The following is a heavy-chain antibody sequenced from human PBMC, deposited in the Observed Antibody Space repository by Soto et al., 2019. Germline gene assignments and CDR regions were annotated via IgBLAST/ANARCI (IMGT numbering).Heavy chain of an antibody. Sequence: PSETLSLTCAVSGYSISSGYYWGWIRQPPGKGLEWIGSIYHSGSTYYNPSLKSRVTISVDTSKNQFSLKLSSVTAADTAVYYCARGQPGIAVRFDPWGQGTLVTVS. D-gene: IGHD6-19*01. CDR2: IYHSGST. V-gene: IGHV4-38-2*01. CDR1: GYSISSGYY. CDR3: ARGQPGIAVRFDP. J-gene: IGHJ5*02.